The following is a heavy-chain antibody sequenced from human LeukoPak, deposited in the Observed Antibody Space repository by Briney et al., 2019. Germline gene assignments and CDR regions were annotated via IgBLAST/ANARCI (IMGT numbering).Heavy chain of an antibody. D-gene: IGHD1-1*01. CDR3: ATRGTSATKYFAD. J-gene: IGHJ4*02. CDR1: GGSFSGYY. CDR2: ITAGGSNT. Sequence: ETLSLTCAVYGGSFSGYYWSWIRQPPGKGLEWVATITAGGSNTYYADSVKGRFTISRDNSKNTLHLQMNSLRAEDTAVYYCATRGTSATKYFADWGQGTLVSVSS. V-gene: IGHV3-23*01.